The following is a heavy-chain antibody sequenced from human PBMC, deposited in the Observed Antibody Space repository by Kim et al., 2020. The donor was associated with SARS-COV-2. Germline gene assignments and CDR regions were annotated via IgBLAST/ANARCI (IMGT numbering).Heavy chain of an antibody. D-gene: IGHD4-17*01. J-gene: IGHJ5*02. CDR3: AKDRWRATVFDP. Sequence: GGSLRLSCAASGFTFSSYGMHWVRQAPGKGLEWVAVISYDGSNKYYADSVKGRFTISRDNSKNTLYLQMNSLRAEDTAVYYCAKDRWRATVFDPWGQGTL. CDR1: GFTFSSYG. V-gene: IGHV3-30*18. CDR2: ISYDGSNK.